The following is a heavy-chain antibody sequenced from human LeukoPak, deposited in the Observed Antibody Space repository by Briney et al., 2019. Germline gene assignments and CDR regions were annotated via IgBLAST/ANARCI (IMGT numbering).Heavy chain of an antibody. CDR3: ARGIGFRVDRGWVGYFDY. CDR1: GFTFSSYA. V-gene: IGHV3-30-3*01. D-gene: IGHD3-3*01. J-gene: IGHJ4*02. Sequence: GGSLRLSCAASGFTFSSYAMHWVRQAPGKGLEWVAVISYDGSNKYYADSVKGRFTISRDNSKNTLYLQMNSLRAEDTAVYYCARGIGFRVDRGWVGYFDYWGQGTLVTVSS. CDR2: ISYDGSNK.